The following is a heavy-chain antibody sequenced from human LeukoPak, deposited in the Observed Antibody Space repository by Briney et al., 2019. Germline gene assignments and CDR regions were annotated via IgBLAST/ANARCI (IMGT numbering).Heavy chain of an antibody. CDR1: GVSISSHY. J-gene: IGHJ2*01. V-gene: IGHV4-59*11. CDR3: ARSSTGYWNFDL. CDR2: IYLTGST. Sequence: TSETLSLTCTVSGVSISSHYWSWIRQPPGKGLEWIGYIYLTGSTDYNPSLKSRVTISVDTSKNQVSLKLSSVTAADTTVYYCARSSTGYWNFDLWGRGTLVTVSA.